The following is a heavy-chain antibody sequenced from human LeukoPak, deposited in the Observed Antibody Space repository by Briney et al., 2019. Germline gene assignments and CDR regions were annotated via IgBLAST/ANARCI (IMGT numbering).Heavy chain of an antibody. J-gene: IGHJ4*02. V-gene: IGHV3-7*01. Sequence: GGSLRLSCAASGFTFSSYWMSWVRQAPGKGLEWVANIKQDGSEKYYVDSVKGRFTISRDNAKNSLYLQMNSLRAEDTAVYYCARALRAQWLSFDYWGQGILVTVSS. CDR1: GFTFSSYW. D-gene: IGHD6-19*01. CDR2: IKQDGSEK. CDR3: ARALRAQWLSFDY.